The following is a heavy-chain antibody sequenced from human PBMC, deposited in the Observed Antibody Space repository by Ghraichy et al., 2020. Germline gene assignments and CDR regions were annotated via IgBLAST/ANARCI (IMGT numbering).Heavy chain of an antibody. CDR3: AKSYGSGSYFLHY. J-gene: IGHJ4*02. V-gene: IGHV3-9*01. Sequence: GGSLRLSCAASGFTFDDYAMHWVRQAPGKGLEWVSGISWNSGSIGYADSVKGRFTISRDNAKNSLYLQMNSLRAEDTALYYCAKSYGSGSYFLHYWGQGTLVTVSS. CDR2: ISWNSGSI. CDR1: GFTFDDYA. D-gene: IGHD3-10*01.